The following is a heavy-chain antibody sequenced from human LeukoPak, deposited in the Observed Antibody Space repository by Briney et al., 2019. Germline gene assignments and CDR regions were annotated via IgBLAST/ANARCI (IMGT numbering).Heavy chain of an antibody. J-gene: IGHJ4*02. D-gene: IGHD3-10*01. CDR2: INQDGTEK. CDR1: GFPFSTYW. CDR3: AKVAKYYYGPETYYFFEQ. V-gene: IGHV3-7*01. Sequence: GGSLRLSCAASGFPFSTYWMSWVRQAPGKGLEWVANINQDGTEKYYVDSVKGRFTISRDYAKNLLYLQMNSLRVEDTAVYYCAKVAKYYYGPETYYFFEQWGQGTPVTASS.